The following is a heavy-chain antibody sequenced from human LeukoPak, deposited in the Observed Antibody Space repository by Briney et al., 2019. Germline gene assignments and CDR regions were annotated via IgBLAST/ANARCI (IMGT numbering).Heavy chain of an antibody. CDR3: ARYCSSTNCYKGGFDP. V-gene: IGHV4-31*03. CDR2: IYYSGTT. D-gene: IGHD2-2*02. Sequence: SETLSLTCTVSGCSISSGGYYWSWIRQHPGKGLEWIVYIYYSGTTYSNPSPKCRVTISVDTSKNQFSLNLSLVTAADTAVYYCARYCSSTNCYKGGFDPWGQGTLVTVSS. CDR1: GCSISSGGYY. J-gene: IGHJ5*02.